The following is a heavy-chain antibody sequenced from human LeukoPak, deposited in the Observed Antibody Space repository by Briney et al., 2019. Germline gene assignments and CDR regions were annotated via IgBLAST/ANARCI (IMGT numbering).Heavy chain of an antibody. Sequence: GGSLRLSCEASRFSLSNAWMSWVRQAPGKGLEWVGRIRTKTGGGTTDYAAPVKGRFTISRDDSKNTLYLQMNSLKTEDTAVYYCATGTGRSDFDYWGQGTLVTVSA. CDR1: RFSLSNAW. D-gene: IGHD1-1*01. V-gene: IGHV3-15*01. CDR2: IRTKTGGGTT. J-gene: IGHJ4*02. CDR3: ATGTGRSDFDY.